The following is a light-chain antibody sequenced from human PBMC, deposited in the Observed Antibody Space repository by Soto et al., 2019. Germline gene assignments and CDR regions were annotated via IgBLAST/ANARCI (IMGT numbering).Light chain of an antibody. CDR1: DIVTKN. CDR2: RYI. J-gene: IGLJ3*02. CDR3: QVWDSSTAV. Sequence: SYELTQPLSVSVALGQTARITCGGNDIVTKNVHWYQQKPGQAPVLVIYRYINRPSGIPERFSGSNSGNTATLTISRAQAGDEGDYLCQVWDSSTAVSGGGTKVTVL. V-gene: IGLV3-9*01.